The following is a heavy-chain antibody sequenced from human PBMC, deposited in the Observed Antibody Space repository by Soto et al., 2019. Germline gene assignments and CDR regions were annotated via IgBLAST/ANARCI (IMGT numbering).Heavy chain of an antibody. V-gene: IGHV5-51*01. J-gene: IGHJ4*02. CDR1: GYIFTDHW. CDR2: IWPGDSDT. Sequence: LGESLKISCKGSGYIFTDHWIGWVRQKPGKGLEWMGIIWPGDSDTRYSPSFHGQVTISADKSINTAYLQWNSMEASDTAIYYCARQNAGSGFRLDYWGPGTQVTVSS. CDR3: ARQNAGSGFRLDY. D-gene: IGHD2-15*01.